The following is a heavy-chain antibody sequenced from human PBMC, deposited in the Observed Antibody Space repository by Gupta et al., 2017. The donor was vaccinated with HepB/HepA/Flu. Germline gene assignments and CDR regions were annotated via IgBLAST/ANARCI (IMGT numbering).Heavy chain of an antibody. D-gene: IGHD2-2*01. CDR3: ARHTSSDY. V-gene: IGHV3-30*04. Sequence: VQLLESGGAVVQRGRSLRLSCAAAGFIFSRYAMHWVRKAPGKGLEWVATISDEGTKKYDADSVKGRFTISRDISKNTMDMQLDSLRAEDTAVDYGARHTSSDYWGQGTLVTVSS. CDR2: ISDEGTKK. J-gene: IGHJ4*02. CDR1: GFIFSRYA.